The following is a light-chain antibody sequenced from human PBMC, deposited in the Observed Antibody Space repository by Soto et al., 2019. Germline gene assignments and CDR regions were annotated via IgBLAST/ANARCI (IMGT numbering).Light chain of an antibody. CDR3: QQYESHSEA. CDR2: DGT. CDR1: QSVGSW. J-gene: IGKJ1*01. Sequence: DIQLTQSPSTLSASVGDRVSITCWASQSVGSWLAWHQKKPGKAPKLLIFDGTYLESGVPSRFSGSGSGTEFTLTTNDLQPDDSATYYCQQYESHSEAFGQGTKVEVK. V-gene: IGKV1-5*01.